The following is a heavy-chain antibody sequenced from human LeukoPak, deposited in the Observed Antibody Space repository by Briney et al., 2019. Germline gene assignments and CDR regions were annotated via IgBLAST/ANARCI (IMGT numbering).Heavy chain of an antibody. Sequence: GGSLRLSCAASGFIVSNNYMSWVRQAPGKGPEWVSVIYSGGSTYYADSVKGRFTISRDNSKNTLYLQMNSLRAEDTAVYYCARLGGGHSSSWYDAFDIWGQGTMVTVSS. D-gene: IGHD6-13*01. J-gene: IGHJ3*02. V-gene: IGHV3-53*01. CDR1: GFIVSNNY. CDR2: IYSGGST. CDR3: ARLGGGHSSSWYDAFDI.